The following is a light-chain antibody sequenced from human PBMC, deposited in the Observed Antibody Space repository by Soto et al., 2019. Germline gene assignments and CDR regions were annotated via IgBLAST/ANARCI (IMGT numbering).Light chain of an antibody. J-gene: IGKJ5*01. CDR3: HQYENYPIT. CDR1: QDIRNN. Sequence: DIQMTQSPSSLSASVGDRVTITCQASQDIRNNLNWYHQKPGQAPKVVIYDASTLGTGVPSRFSGSGSGTDFTLTISSLQPEDFATYFCHQYENYPITFGQGTRLEIK. CDR2: DAS. V-gene: IGKV1-33*01.